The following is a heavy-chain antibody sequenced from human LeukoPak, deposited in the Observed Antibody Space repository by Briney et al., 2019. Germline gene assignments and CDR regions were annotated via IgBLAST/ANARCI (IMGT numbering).Heavy chain of an antibody. CDR3: ARGMATTVDY. D-gene: IGHD5-24*01. CDR2: IYYSGST. V-gene: IGHV4-59*01. Sequence: SETLSLTCTVSGGSISSYYWSWIRQPPGKGLEWIGYIYYSGSTNYSPSLKSRVTISVDTSKNQFSLKLSSVTAADTAVYYCARGMATTVDYWGQGTLVTVSS. J-gene: IGHJ4*02. CDR1: GGSISSYY.